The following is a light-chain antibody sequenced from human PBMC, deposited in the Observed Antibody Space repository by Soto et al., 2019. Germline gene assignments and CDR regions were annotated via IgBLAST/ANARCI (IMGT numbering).Light chain of an antibody. J-gene: IGLJ3*02. CDR2: EVS. V-gene: IGLV2-14*01. Sequence: QSVLTQPASVSVSPGQSITISCTGTNSDVGGYNYVSWYQQRPGKAPKLIISEVSARPSGVSNRFSGSKSGNTASLTISGLQAEDAADYFCSSYTSRSTLVFGVGTKLTVL. CDR3: SSYTSRSTLV. CDR1: NSDVGGYNY.